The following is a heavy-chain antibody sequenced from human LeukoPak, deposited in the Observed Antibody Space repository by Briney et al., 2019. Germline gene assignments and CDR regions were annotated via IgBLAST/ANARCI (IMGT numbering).Heavy chain of an antibody. D-gene: IGHD5-18*01. CDR1: GFTFSSYA. CDR3: ARGLEKGYSYGIDY. J-gene: IGHJ4*02. Sequence: GGSLRLSCAASGFTFSSYAMGWVRQAPGKGLEWVSAVSGSGGSTYYADSVKGRFTISRDNAKDSLYLQMNSLRTDDTALYYCARGLEKGYSYGIDYWGQGTLVTVSS. V-gene: IGHV3-23*01. CDR2: VSGSGGST.